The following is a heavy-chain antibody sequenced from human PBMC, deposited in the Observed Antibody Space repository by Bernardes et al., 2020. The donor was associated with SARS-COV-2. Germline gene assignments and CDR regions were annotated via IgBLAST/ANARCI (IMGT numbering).Heavy chain of an antibody. V-gene: IGHV1-2*02. J-gene: IGHJ6*03. D-gene: IGHD2-2*02. CDR2: INPNSGGT. CDR3: ARSTSCYTCYYYYYMDV. Sequence: ASVKVSCKASGYTFTGYYMHWVRQAPGQGLEWMGWINPNSGGTNYAQKFQGRVTMTRDTSISTAYMELSRLRSDDTAVYYCARSTSCYTCYYYYYMDVRGKGTTVTVSS. CDR1: GYTFTGYY.